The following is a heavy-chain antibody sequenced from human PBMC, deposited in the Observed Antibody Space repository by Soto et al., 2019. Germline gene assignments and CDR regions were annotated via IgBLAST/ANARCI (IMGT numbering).Heavy chain of an antibody. CDR1: GGSISSSSYY. CDR3: ARLAYSSGWYPFDY. CDR2: IYYSGST. V-gene: IGHV4-39*01. J-gene: IGHJ4*02. D-gene: IGHD6-19*01. Sequence: SETLSLTCTVSGGSISSSSYYWGWIRQPPGKGLEWIGNIYYSGSTYYNPSLKSRVTISVDTSKNQFSLKLSSVTAADTAVYYCARLAYSSGWYPFDYWGQGTLVTVSS.